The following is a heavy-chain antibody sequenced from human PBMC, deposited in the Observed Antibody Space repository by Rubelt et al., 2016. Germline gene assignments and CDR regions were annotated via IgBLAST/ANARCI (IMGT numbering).Heavy chain of an antibody. Sequence: QVQLQESGPGLVKPSETLSLTCSVSGVSINTRNYYWVWIRQSPGKGLEWIGSINYSGNTFYNPSLKSRVTMSLDTSKNQFSLRVNSVTAGDTAVYFCARHADSVVVIVAGFFDTWGQGALVTVSS. CDR2: INYSGNT. D-gene: IGHD2-15*01. CDR1: GVSINTRNYY. V-gene: IGHV4-39*01. J-gene: IGHJ4*02. CDR3: ARHADSVVVIVAGFFDT.